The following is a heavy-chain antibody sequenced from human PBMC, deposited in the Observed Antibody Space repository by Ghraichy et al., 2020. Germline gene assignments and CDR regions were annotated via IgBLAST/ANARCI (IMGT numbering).Heavy chain of an antibody. V-gene: IGHV4-4*02. Sequence: GSLRLSCAVSGGSISSSNWWSWVRQPPGKGLEWIGEIYHSGSTNYNPSLKSRVTISVDKSKNQFSLKLSSVTAADTAVYYCATFAPGIAVAGTVWWGQGTLVTVSS. CDR3: ATFAPGIAVAGTVW. D-gene: IGHD6-19*01. CDR2: IYHSGST. CDR1: GGSISSSNW. J-gene: IGHJ4*02.